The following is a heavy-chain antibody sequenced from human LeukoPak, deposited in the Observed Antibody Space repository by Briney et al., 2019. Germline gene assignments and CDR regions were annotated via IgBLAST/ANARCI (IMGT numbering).Heavy chain of an antibody. J-gene: IGHJ3*02. CDR1: GGSISSSSYY. V-gene: IGHV4-39*07. D-gene: IGHD3-10*01. CDR3: ARDGEITINAFDI. CDR2: IYYSGST. Sequence: PSETLSLTCTVSGGSISSSSYYWGWIRQPPGKGLEWIGSIYYSGSTYYNPSLKSRVTISVDTSKNQFSLKLSSVTAADTAVYYCARDGEITINAFDIWGQGTMVTVSS.